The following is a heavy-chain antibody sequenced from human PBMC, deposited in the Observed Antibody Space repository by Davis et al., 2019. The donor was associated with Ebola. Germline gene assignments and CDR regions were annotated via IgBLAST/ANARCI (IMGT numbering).Heavy chain of an antibody. V-gene: IGHV3-48*02. D-gene: IGHD2-21*02. J-gene: IGHJ4*02. CDR3: ARGQSGGIVVVTAIPDY. CDR2: ISSSSSTI. Sequence: GESLKISCAASGFTFSSYSMNWVRQAPGKGLEWVSYISSSSSTIYYADSVKGRFTISRDNAKNSLYLQMNSLRDEDTAVYYCARGQSGGIVVVTAIPDYWGQGTLVTVSS. CDR1: GFTFSSYS.